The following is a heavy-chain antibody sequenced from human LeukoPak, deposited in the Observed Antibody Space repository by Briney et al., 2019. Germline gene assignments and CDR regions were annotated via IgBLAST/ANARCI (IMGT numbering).Heavy chain of an antibody. CDR1: GVTFSGSS. D-gene: IGHD2-2*01. Sequence: GGTLRLSCAASGVTFSGSSMNWVRQAPGKGLEWVSYIWSVNRGPSTITYAASVKARFTVTRDNANCSLFVHMNSLRVEHTAVYYCARVGRASGTYILDVWGQGTMVTVSS. CDR2: IWSVNRGPSTI. CDR3: ARVGRASGTYILDV. J-gene: IGHJ3*01. V-gene: IGHV3-48*04.